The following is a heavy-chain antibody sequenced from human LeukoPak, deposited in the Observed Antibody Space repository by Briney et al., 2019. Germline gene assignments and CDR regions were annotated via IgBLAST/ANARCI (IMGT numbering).Heavy chain of an antibody. J-gene: IGHJ4*02. CDR3: ARDGAMAYYDY. CDR2: IKQNGSEK. CDR1: GFTFSSYW. V-gene: IGHV3-7*01. Sequence: GGSLRLSCAASGFTFSSYWMSWVRQALGKGLEWVANIKQNGSEKYYVDSVKGRFTIPRDNAKNSLYLQMNSLRADDTAVYYCARDGAMAYYDYWGQGTLVTVSS. D-gene: IGHD5-18*01.